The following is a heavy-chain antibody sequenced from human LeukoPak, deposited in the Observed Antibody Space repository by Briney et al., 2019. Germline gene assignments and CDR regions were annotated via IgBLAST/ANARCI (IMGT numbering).Heavy chain of an antibody. D-gene: IGHD2-2*01. V-gene: IGHV3-48*04. CDR3: ATDSRAIGYYYYYMDV. Sequence: GGSLRLSCAASGFTFSNYIMNWVRQAPGKGLEWVSYISSSSSTIYYADSVKGRFTISRDNAKNSLYLQMSSLRAEDTAVYYYATDSRAIGYYYYYMDVWGKGTTVAVSS. CDR2: ISSSSSTI. J-gene: IGHJ6*03. CDR1: GFTFSNYI.